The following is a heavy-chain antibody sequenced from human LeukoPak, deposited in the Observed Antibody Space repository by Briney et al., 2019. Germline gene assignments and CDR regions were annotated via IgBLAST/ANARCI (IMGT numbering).Heavy chain of an antibody. Sequence: GGSLRLSCAASGFTFSSYGMHWVRQAPGKGLEWVAFIRYDGSNKYYADSVKGRFTISRDNSKNTLYPQMNSLRAEDTAVYYCAKDLRRSTAMCDYWGQGTLVTVSS. D-gene: IGHD5-18*01. V-gene: IGHV3-30*02. CDR2: IRYDGSNK. J-gene: IGHJ4*02. CDR3: AKDLRRSTAMCDY. CDR1: GFTFSSYG.